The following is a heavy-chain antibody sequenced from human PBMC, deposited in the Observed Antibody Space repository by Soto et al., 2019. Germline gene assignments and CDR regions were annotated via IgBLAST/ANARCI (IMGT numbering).Heavy chain of an antibody. D-gene: IGHD6-13*01. CDR1: GFTFSSYG. Sequence: GGFLRLSCAASGFTFSSYGMHWVRQAPGKGLEWVAVIWYDGSNKYYADSVKGRFTISRDNSKNTLYLQMNSLRAEDTAVYYCARGRGIAAEVRLDYWGPGTMVTV. V-gene: IGHV3-33*01. CDR3: ARGRGIAAEVRLDY. CDR2: IWYDGSNK. J-gene: IGHJ4*02.